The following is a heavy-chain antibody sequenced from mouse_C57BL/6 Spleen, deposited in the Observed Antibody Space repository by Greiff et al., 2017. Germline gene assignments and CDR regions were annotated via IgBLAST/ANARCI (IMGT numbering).Heavy chain of an antibody. V-gene: IGHV1-26*01. CDR1: GYTFTDYY. D-gene: IGHD2-4*01. J-gene: IGHJ2*01. CDR2: INPNNGGT. CDR3: ARSRLRRDFDY. Sequence: EVKLQQSGPELVKPGASVKISCKASGYTFTDYYMNWVKQSHGKSLEWIGDINPNNGGTSYNQKFKGKATLTVDKSSSTAYMELRSLTSEDSAVYYCARSRLRRDFDYWGQGTTLTGSS.